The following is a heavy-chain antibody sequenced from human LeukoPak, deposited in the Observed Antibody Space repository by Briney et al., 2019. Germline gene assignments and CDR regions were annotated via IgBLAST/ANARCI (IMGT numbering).Heavy chain of an antibody. CDR2: IYHTGAT. Sequence: SETLSLTCAVSGYSIISGYFWVWIRQPPGKGLEWIGSIYHTGATYYNPSLRSPVTISVDTSKNEFSLELNSVTAADTAVYYCARDLGLTISDNWFDPLGQGTLVTVSS. J-gene: IGHJ5*02. D-gene: IGHD3-9*01. CDR3: ARDLGLTISDNWFDP. CDR1: GYSIISGYF. V-gene: IGHV4-38-2*02.